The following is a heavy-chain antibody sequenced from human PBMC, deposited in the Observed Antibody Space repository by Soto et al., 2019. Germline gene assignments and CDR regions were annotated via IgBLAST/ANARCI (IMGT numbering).Heavy chain of an antibody. D-gene: IGHD3-10*01. V-gene: IGHV3-7*01. Sequence: XGSLRLSCAASGVTFSSHWMSWVRQAPGKGLEWVANIKQDGSEKYYVDSVKGRFTISRDNAKNSLYLQMNSLRAEDTAVYYCARVGRGRQFDPWGQGTLVTVSS. CDR3: ARVGRGRQFDP. J-gene: IGHJ5*02. CDR1: GVTFSSHW. CDR2: IKQDGSEK.